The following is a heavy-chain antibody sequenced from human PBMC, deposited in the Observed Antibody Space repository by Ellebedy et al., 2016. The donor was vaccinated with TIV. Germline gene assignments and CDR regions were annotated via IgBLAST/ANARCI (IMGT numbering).Heavy chain of an antibody. V-gene: IGHV3-74*01. CDR2: INPDGRAT. CDR3: VKEGGPILTYDY. Sequence: GESLKISCAASGFTYTSYWMNWVRQAPGKGPVWVSRINPDGRATYYADSVKGRFTISRDNSKNTLYLQMSSLRAEDTAVYYCVKEGGPILTYDYWGQGTLVTVSS. J-gene: IGHJ4*02. CDR1: GFTYTSYW. D-gene: IGHD3-3*02.